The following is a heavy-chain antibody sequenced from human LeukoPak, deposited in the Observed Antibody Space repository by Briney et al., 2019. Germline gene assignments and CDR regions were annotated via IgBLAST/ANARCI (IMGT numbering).Heavy chain of an antibody. CDR2: IKSKTDGGTT. J-gene: IGHJ1*01. D-gene: IGHD6-13*01. CDR3: TTVRGSSYQYFQR. Sequence: PGGSLRLSCASSGFTFTNARMSWVRQAPGKGLEWVGRIKSKTDGGTTDYAAPVKGRFTISRDDSKTTLYLQMNSLKTEDTAVYYCTTVRGSSYQYFQRWGQGTLVTVSS. CDR1: GFTFTNAR. V-gene: IGHV3-15*01.